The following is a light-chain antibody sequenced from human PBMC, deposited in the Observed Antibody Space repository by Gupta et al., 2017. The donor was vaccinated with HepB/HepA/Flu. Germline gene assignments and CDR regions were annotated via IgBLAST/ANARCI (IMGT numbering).Light chain of an antibody. V-gene: IGLV1-51*02. J-gene: IGLJ2*01. CDR2: ENN. CDR1: SSNIGNNY. CDR3: GKWASRLSGVV. Sequence: QYVLTQPPSVSAAPGQKVTISCSGSSSNIGNNYVSWYQQLPGTAPKVLIAENNKRPSGIPDRSASYKSGTSANRGINGVQTGDEAYYDGGKWASRLSGVVFGGGTKLTVL.